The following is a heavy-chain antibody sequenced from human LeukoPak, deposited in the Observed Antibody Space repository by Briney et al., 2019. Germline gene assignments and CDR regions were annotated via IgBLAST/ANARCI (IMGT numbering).Heavy chain of an antibody. Sequence: PGGSLRLSCAASGFTFSNYGMHWVRQAPGKGLERVAVIWYDGSNKYYVDSVKGRFTISRDNSKNTLYLQMNSLRAEDTALYYCAKDRDTAMEIDYWGQGTLVTVSS. V-gene: IGHV3-33*06. CDR2: IWYDGSNK. D-gene: IGHD5-18*01. CDR1: GFTFSNYG. CDR3: AKDRDTAMEIDY. J-gene: IGHJ4*02.